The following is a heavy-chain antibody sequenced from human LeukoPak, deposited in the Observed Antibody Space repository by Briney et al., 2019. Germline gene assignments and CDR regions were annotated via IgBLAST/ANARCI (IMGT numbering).Heavy chain of an antibody. CDR1: GFTFSSYG. CDR2: ISYDGSNK. V-gene: IGHV3-30*18. Sequence: GRSLRFSCAASGFTFSSYGMHWVSQAPGKGMEWVAVISYDGSNKYYADSVKGRFTISRDNSKNTLYLQMNSLRAEDTAVYYCAKIGWLQHTYYFDYWGQGTLVTVSS. J-gene: IGHJ4*02. CDR3: AKIGWLQHTYYFDY. D-gene: IGHD5-24*01.